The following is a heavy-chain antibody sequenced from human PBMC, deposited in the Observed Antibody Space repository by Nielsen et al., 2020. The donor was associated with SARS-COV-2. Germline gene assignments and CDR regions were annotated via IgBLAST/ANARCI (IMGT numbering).Heavy chain of an antibody. D-gene: IGHD6-13*01. CDR2: IYYSGST. V-gene: IGHV4-59*06. Sequence: SETLSLTCGVYGGSFSSYYWSWIRQPPGKGLEWIGYIYYSGSTYYNPSLKSRVTISVDTSKNQFSLKLSSVTAADTAVYYCASAARLNWFDPWGQGTLVTVSS. J-gene: IGHJ5*02. CDR1: GGSFSSYY. CDR3: ASAARLNWFDP.